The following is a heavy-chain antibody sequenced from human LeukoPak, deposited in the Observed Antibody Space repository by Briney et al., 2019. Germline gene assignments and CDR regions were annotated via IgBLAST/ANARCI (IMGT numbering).Heavy chain of an antibody. J-gene: IGHJ4*02. D-gene: IGHD4-17*01. CDR1: GGSISSSSYC. Sequence: PSETLSLTCTASGGSISSSSYCWGWIRQPPGKGLECIGSFYCSGSTYYNPSLKSRVTISVDTSKNQFSLKLSSVTAADTAVYYCARLRSPVTILYYFDYWGQGTLVIVSS. CDR2: FYCSGST. V-gene: IGHV4-39*01. CDR3: ARLRSPVTILYYFDY.